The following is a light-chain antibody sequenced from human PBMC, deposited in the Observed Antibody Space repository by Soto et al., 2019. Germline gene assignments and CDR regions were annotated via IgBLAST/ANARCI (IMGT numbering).Light chain of an antibody. CDR2: ATS. CDR3: QKYNRAPLT. V-gene: IGKV1-27*01. CDR1: QGIAPY. J-gene: IGKJ4*01. Sequence: DVQMTQSPSSLSAFVGDRVTITCRASQGIAPYLAWFQQKPGKVPKLLIYATSTLQSGLPSRFSGIGSGTVFTLTISSLQHEDVGTYYCQKYNRAPLTFGGGTKVEIK.